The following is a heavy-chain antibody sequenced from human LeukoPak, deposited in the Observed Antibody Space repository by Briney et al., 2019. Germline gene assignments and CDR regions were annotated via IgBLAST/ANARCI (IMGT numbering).Heavy chain of an antibody. CDR3: ARDGRYCSGGSCYPH. J-gene: IGHJ4*02. Sequence: GRSLRLSCTASGFTFSTYAFHRVRQAPGKGLEWVAIISYDGGFKYYTDSVKGRFTISRDNSKNTLYLQMNSLRAEDTAVYYCARDGRYCSGGSCYPHWGLGTLVTASS. D-gene: IGHD2-15*01. CDR1: GFTFSTYA. V-gene: IGHV3-30-3*01. CDR2: ISYDGGFK.